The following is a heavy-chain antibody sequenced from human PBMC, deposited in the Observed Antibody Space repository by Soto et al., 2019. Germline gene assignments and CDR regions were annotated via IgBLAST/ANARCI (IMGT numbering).Heavy chain of an antibody. CDR2: ISSSSSTI. D-gene: IGHD3-10*01. Sequence: GGSLRLSCAASGFTFSSYSMNWVRQAPGKGLEWVSYISSSSSTIYYADSVKGRFTISRDNAKNSLYLQMNSLRAEDTAVYYCARDENRITMVRGVIDSWGQGTLVTVSS. CDR1: GFTFSSYS. V-gene: IGHV3-48*01. J-gene: IGHJ4*02. CDR3: ARDENRITMVRGVIDS.